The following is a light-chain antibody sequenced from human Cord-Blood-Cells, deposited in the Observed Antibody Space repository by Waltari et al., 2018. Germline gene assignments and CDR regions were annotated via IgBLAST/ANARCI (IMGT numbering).Light chain of an antibody. CDR2: GKN. CDR3: KWYDSSGHDLRV. J-gene: IGLJ3*02. Sequence: SSELTQDPAVSVALGQTVRITCQGDSLRSYYASWYQQKPGKAPVRVIYGKNNRTSWIPDLLSFSSARNTTDLTITWAQADDPVLYCNKWYDSSGHDLRVFGGGTKLTVL. V-gene: IGLV3-19*02. CDR1: SLRSYY.